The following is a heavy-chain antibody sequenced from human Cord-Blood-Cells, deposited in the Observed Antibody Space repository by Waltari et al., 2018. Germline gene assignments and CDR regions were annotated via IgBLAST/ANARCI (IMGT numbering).Heavy chain of an antibody. Sequence: QVQLVESGGGVVQPGRSLRLSCAASGFTFSSSGTPWVRQAPGKGLEWVAVIWYDGSNKYYADSVKGRFTISRDNSKNTLYLQMNSLRAEDTAVYYCAREWDSSSLDYWGQGTLVTVSS. CDR3: AREWDSSSLDY. CDR2: IWYDGSNK. CDR1: GFTFSSSG. D-gene: IGHD6-6*01. V-gene: IGHV3-33*01. J-gene: IGHJ4*02.